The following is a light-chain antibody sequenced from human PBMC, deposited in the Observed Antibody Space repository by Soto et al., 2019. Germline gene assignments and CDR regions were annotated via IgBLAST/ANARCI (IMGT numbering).Light chain of an antibody. Sequence: QSALTQPASVSGSPGQSITISCTGTSSDVGAYNYVSWYRQHPGKAPKLMIYEVRNRPSGVSNRFSGSKSGNTASLTISGLQAEDEADYYCSAYATSSSMLFGAGTKVTVL. CDR3: SAYATSSSML. CDR1: SSDVGAYNY. V-gene: IGLV2-14*01. J-gene: IGLJ2*01. CDR2: EVR.